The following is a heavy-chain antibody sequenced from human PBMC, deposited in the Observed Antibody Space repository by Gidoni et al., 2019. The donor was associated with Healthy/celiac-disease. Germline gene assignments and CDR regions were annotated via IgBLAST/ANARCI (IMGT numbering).Heavy chain of an antibody. CDR2: IYWNDDK. Sequence: QITLKESGPVLVKPTQTLTLTCTFSGFSLSTSGVGVGWIRQPPGKALEWLALIYWNDDKRYSPSLKSRLTITKDTSKNQVVLTMTNMDPVDTATYYCALADYLNWFDPWGQGTLVTVSS. D-gene: IGHD4-17*01. V-gene: IGHV2-5*01. CDR3: ALADYLNWFDP. CDR1: GFSLSTSGVG. J-gene: IGHJ5*02.